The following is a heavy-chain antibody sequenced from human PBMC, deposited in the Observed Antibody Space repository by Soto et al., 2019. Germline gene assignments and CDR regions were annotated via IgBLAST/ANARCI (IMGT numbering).Heavy chain of an antibody. D-gene: IGHD3-10*01. CDR1: GFTFSRYW. V-gene: IGHV3-74*01. CDR2: INSDGSST. J-gene: IGHJ6*02. Sequence: ASLRLSCAAPGFTFSRYWLQWVRQTTGKGLVWVSRINSDGSSTSYADSVKGRFTISRDNAKNTLYLQMNSLRAEDTAVYYCARAPARITMVRGVIIHYYYGMDVWGQGTTVTVSS. CDR3: ARAPARITMVRGVIIHYYYGMDV.